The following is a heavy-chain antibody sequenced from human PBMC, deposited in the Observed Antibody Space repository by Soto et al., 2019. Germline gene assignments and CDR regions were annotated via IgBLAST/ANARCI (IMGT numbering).Heavy chain of an antibody. Sequence: SETLSLTCSVSRAFINSGGFYYSWIRQPPVKGLEWLGYIFHSGSTLYNPSLRVRLTLSADTSRNQLSLYLTSVTAADTAVYYCVRGGIAGHWFDPWGQGILVTVSS. CDR3: VRGGIAGHWFDP. D-gene: IGHD2-15*01. CDR1: RAFINSGGFY. J-gene: IGHJ5*02. CDR2: IFHSGST. V-gene: IGHV4-31*03.